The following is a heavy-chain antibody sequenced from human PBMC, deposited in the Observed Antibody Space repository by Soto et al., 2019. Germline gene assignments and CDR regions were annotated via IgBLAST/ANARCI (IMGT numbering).Heavy chain of an antibody. J-gene: IGHJ5*02. CDR1: GGTLRNNA. CDR3: ARAPGYTGYDNRGRFDP. Sequence: QVQLVQSGAEVKTPGSSVRVSCKASGGTLRNNAITWVRQAPGQGLEWMGEIIPIFGTTKFAEKFQGRVSITADTSTDTMYMDLSSLTSEDTAVYYCARAPGYTGYDNRGRFDPWGQGTLVTVSS. D-gene: IGHD5-12*01. CDR2: IIPIFGTT. V-gene: IGHV1-69*06.